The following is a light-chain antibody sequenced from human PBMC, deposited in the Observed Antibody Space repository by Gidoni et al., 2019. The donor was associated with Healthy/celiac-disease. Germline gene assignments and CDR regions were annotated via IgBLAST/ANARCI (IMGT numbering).Light chain of an antibody. V-gene: IGKV1-33*01. CDR2: DAS. J-gene: IGKJ3*01. CDR3: QQYDKLFT. CDR1: QDISNY. Sequence: DIPMTQSPSSLSASVGDRVTITCQASQDISNYLNWYQQKPGKAPKLLIYDASNLETVVPSRVSGSGSGTDFTFTISSLQPEDIATYECQQYDKLFTFGPGTKVDIK.